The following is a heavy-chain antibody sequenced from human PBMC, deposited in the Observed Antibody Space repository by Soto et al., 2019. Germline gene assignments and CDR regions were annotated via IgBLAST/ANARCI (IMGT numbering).Heavy chain of an antibody. D-gene: IGHD2-15*01. V-gene: IGHV4-31*03. CDR3: ARVVAATSLNWFDP. J-gene: IGHJ5*02. CDR1: GGSISSGGYY. Sequence: SETLSLTCTVSGGSISSGGYYWSWIRQHPGKGLEWIGYIYYSGSTYYNPSLKSRVTISVDTSKNQFSLKLSSVTAADTAVYYCARVVAATSLNWFDPWGQGTLVTVSS. CDR2: IYYSGST.